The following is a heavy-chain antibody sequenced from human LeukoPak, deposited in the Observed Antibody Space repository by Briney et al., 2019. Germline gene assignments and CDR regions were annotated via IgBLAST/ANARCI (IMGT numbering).Heavy chain of an antibody. D-gene: IGHD1-26*01. Sequence: PGGSLRLSCAAPGFTLSKHWMHWVGQAPGKGLFWVSRINSDETTLQYADSVKGRFTISRDTAKNTLYLQMNSLRAEDTAVYYCARVIVGGTGFDCWGQGTLVTVSS. CDR3: ARVIVGGTGFDC. CDR2: INSDETTL. CDR1: GFTLSKHW. J-gene: IGHJ4*02. V-gene: IGHV3-74*01.